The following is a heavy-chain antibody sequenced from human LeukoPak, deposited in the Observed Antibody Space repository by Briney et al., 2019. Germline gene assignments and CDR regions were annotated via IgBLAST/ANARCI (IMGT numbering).Heavy chain of an antibody. CDR1: DGSITTSGYY. V-gene: IGHV4-39*07. CDR2: IYHSGST. CDR3: AREVAMWDYVDAFDI. Sequence: SETLSLACTVSDGSITTSGYYWDGIRQPPGKGMEWIGDIYHSGSTYYNPSLKSRVTISVDTSKNQFSLKLSSVTAADTAVYYCAREVAMWDYVDAFDIWGQGTMVTVSS. D-gene: IGHD1-26*01. J-gene: IGHJ3*02.